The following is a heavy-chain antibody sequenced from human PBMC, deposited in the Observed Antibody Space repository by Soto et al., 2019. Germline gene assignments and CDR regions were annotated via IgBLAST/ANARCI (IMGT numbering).Heavy chain of an antibody. CDR2: ISGSGGNT. J-gene: IGHJ4*02. D-gene: IGHD2-15*01. Sequence: EVQLLESGGGLVQPGGSLRLSCAASGFTFSNYAMSWVRQAPGKGLEWVSAISGSGGNTYYADSVKGRFTISRDQSKNTLYLQTNSLRAEDTAVYCCAIDKGAGGGSCFDYWGQGTLVTVSS. CDR1: GFTFSNYA. CDR3: AIDKGAGGGSCFDY. V-gene: IGHV3-23*01.